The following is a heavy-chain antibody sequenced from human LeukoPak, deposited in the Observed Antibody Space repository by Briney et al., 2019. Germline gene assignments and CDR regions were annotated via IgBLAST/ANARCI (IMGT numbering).Heavy chain of an antibody. D-gene: IGHD2-2*01. CDR3: ARDPKSQLLLDY. CDR2: INPYSGAI. CDR1: GYTFTGYY. Sequence: ASVKVSCKASGYTFTGYYMYWVRQAPGQGLAWMGWINPYSGAINYAQKFQGRVTLTRDTSISTAYMELSRLTSGDTAVYYCARDPKSQLLLDYWGQGTLVTVSS. J-gene: IGHJ4*02. V-gene: IGHV1-2*02.